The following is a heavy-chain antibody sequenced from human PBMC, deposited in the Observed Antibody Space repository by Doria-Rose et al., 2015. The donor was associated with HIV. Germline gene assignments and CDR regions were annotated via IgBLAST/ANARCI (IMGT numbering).Heavy chain of an antibody. D-gene: IGHD1-1*01. CDR2: IKHSGST. Sequence: QVQLQQWGAGLVKPSETLSLTCAVFGGSFSGYYWSLIRQPPGKGLAWIGEIKHSGSTNYKTCLTSLVTISLHTSKNLFSLKLSSGTAADTAVYYCARGLLRGGWNDVDYYYGMDVWGQGTTVTVSS. CDR1: GGSFSGYY. J-gene: IGHJ6*02. CDR3: ARGLLRGGWNDVDYYYGMDV. V-gene: IGHV4-34*01.